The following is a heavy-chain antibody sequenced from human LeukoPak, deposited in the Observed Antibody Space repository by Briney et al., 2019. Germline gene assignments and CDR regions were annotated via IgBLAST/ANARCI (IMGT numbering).Heavy chain of an antibody. CDR1: GGSISSGSYY. V-gene: IGHV4-61*02. Sequence: PSETLSLTCTVSGGSISSGSYYWSWIRQPAGKGLEWIGRIYTSGSTNYNPSLKSRVTISVDTSKNQFSLKLSSVTAADTAVYYCARGVGHTTRTPFDPWGQGTLVTVSS. J-gene: IGHJ5*02. CDR2: IYTSGST. CDR3: ARGVGHTTRTPFDP. D-gene: IGHD1-26*01.